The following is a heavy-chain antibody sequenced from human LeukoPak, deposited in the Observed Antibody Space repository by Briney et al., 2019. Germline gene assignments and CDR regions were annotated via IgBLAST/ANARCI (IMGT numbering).Heavy chain of an antibody. V-gene: IGHV3-66*01. J-gene: IGHJ4*02. Sequence: PGGSLRLSCAASGFTVSSNYMSWVRQAPGKGLEWVSVIYSGGSTYYADSVKGRFTISRDNSKNTLYLQMNSLRAEDTAVYYCARTPEKIRGVMFHWGQGTLVTVSS. CDR3: ARTPEKIRGVMFH. D-gene: IGHD3-10*01. CDR2: IYSGGST. CDR1: GFTVSSNY.